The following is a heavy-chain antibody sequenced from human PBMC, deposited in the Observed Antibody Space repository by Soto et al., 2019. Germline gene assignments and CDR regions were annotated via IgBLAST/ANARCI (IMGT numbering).Heavy chain of an antibody. J-gene: IGHJ3*02. CDR1: GFTFSNAW. D-gene: IGHD6-6*01. CDR3: TTDIEFPYTLDTGVNAYSSSSGRRNAFDI. CDR2: IKSKTDGGTT. V-gene: IGHV3-15*07. Sequence: EVQLVESGGGLVKPGGSLRLSCAASGFTFSNAWMNWVRQAPGKGLEWVGRIKSKTDGGTTDYAAPVKGRFTISRDDSKNTLYLQMNSLKTADTAVYYCTTDIEFPYTLDTGVNAYSSSSGRRNAFDIWGQGTMVTVSS.